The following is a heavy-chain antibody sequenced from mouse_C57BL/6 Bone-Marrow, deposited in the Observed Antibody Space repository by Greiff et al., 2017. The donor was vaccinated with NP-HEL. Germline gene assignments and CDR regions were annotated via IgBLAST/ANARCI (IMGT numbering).Heavy chain of an antibody. Sequence: QVQLQQSGAELVRPGASVMLSCKASGYTFTDYEMHWVKQTPVHGLEWIGAIDPETGGTAYNQKFKGKAILTADKSSSTAYMELRSLTSEDSAVYYCTRGGLRLGAWFAYWGQGTLVTVSA. J-gene: IGHJ3*01. V-gene: IGHV1-15*01. CDR1: GYTFTDYE. D-gene: IGHD2-4*01. CDR3: TRGGLRLGAWFAY. CDR2: IDPETGGT.